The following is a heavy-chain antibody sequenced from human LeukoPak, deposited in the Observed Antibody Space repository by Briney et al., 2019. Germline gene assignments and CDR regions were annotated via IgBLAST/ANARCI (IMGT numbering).Heavy chain of an antibody. CDR2: IRRKTDGGTA. Sequence: GGSLRLSCEAPGFTFTNAWMSWVRQAPGKGLEWVGRIRRKTDGGTADYAAPVMGGFTISRDDSNNTLYLQMNSLKTEDTAVYYCISGFCSSASCYAWGRGTLVIVSS. J-gene: IGHJ4*02. CDR1: GFTFTNAW. V-gene: IGHV3-15*01. D-gene: IGHD2-2*01. CDR3: ISGFCSSASCYA.